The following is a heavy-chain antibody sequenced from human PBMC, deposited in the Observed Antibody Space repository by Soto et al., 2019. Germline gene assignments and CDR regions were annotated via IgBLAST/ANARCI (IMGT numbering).Heavy chain of an antibody. J-gene: IGHJ6*02. CDR3: ARDQGYYGSGSYFHYGMDV. Sequence: LSLTCTVSGGSISSYYWSWIGQPPVKGLEWIGYIYYSGSTNYNPSLKSRVTISVDTSKNQFSLKLSSVTAADTAVYYCARDQGYYGSGSYFHYGMDVWGQGTTVTVYS. CDR1: GGSISSYY. D-gene: IGHD3-10*01. V-gene: IGHV4-59*01. CDR2: IYYSGST.